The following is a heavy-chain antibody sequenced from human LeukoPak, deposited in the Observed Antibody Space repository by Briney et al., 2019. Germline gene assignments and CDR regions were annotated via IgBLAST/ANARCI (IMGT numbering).Heavy chain of an antibody. CDR1: GFTVSSNY. V-gene: IGHV3-66*01. Sequence: PGGSLRLSCAASGFTVSSNYMSWVRQAPGKGLEWVSVIYSGGSTYYADSVKGRYTISRDNSKNMLYLQMNSLRAEDTAVYYCARVRLPVLLWFGEFDYWGQGTLVTVSS. CDR2: IYSGGST. D-gene: IGHD3-10*01. J-gene: IGHJ4*02. CDR3: ARVRLPVLLWFGEFDY.